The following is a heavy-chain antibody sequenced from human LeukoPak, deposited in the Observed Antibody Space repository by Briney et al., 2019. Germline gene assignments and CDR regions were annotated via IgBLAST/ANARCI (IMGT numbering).Heavy chain of an antibody. Sequence: PGGSLRLSCAASGFTFSSYGMHWVRQAPGKGLEWVAFIRYDGSNKYYADSVKGRFIISRDNSKNTLYLQMNSLRPEDTALYYCARGVPQPLTVTTSMDVWGKGTTVTVSS. V-gene: IGHV3-30*02. CDR3: ARGVPQPLTVTTSMDV. J-gene: IGHJ6*03. D-gene: IGHD4-17*01. CDR1: GFTFSSYG. CDR2: IRYDGSNK.